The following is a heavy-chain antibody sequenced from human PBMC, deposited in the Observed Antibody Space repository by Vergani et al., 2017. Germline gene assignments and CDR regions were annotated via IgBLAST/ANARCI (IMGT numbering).Heavy chain of an antibody. CDR2: IDHTGRP. D-gene: IGHD2-8*01. J-gene: IGHJ6*03. Sequence: QVQLQQWGGGLLKPSETLSLTCVVNGGSFTSYHWTWIRQSPGEGLEWVGDIDHTGRPDYNPSLKSRLTMSVYKSRNHFSLTLKSVTATDPAIYFCAGVNTETNGHLYYYYYMDVWGQGTAVTVS. CDR1: GGSFTSYH. CDR3: AGVNTETNGHLYYYYYMDV. V-gene: IGHV4-34*01.